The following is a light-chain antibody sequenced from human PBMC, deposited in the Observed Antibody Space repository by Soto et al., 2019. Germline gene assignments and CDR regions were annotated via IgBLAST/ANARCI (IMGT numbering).Light chain of an antibody. Sequence: EIVLTQSPGTLSLSPGERXTLXLMTSQSVSSSYLAWYQQKPGQAPRLLIYGASSRAAGIPDRFSGSGSGTDFTLTISRLEPEDFAVYYCQQYGSSRLTFGGGTKVDIK. CDR3: QQYGSSRLT. CDR2: GAS. J-gene: IGKJ4*01. CDR1: QSVSSSY. V-gene: IGKV3-20*01.